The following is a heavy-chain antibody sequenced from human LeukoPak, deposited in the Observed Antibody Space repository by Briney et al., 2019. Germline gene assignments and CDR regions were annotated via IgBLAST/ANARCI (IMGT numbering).Heavy chain of an antibody. J-gene: IGHJ4*02. V-gene: IGHV1-46*01. CDR3: ARARLYGDYVAYFDY. CDR1: GYTFTSYY. D-gene: IGHD4-17*01. CDR2: INPSGGST. Sequence: GASVKVSCKASGYTFTSYYMHWVRQAPGQGLEWMGMINPSGGSTSYAQKFQGRVTVTRDTSTSTVYMELSSLRSEDTAVYYCARARLYGDYVAYFDYWGQGTLVTVSS.